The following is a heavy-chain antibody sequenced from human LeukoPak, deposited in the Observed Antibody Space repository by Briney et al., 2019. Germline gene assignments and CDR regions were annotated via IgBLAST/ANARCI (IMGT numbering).Heavy chain of an antibody. CDR3: ARLQPSEDTVVTPPWFDP. CDR1: GGSISSSSYY. D-gene: IGHD4-23*01. Sequence: SETLSLTCTVSGGSISSSSYYWGRIRQPPGKGLEWIGSIYYSGSTHYNPSLKSRVTISVDTSKNQFSLKLSSVTAADTAVYYCARLQPSEDTVVTPPWFDPWGQGTLVTVSS. V-gene: IGHV4-39*01. CDR2: IYYSGST. J-gene: IGHJ5*02.